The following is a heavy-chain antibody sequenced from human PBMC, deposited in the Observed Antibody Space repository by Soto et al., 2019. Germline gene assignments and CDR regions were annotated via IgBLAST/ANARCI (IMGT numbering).Heavy chain of an antibody. CDR3: ARAVTKRDAFDI. CDR2: IWYDGSNK. D-gene: IGHD6-25*01. CDR1: GFTFSSYG. Sequence: PGGSLRLSCAASGFTFSSYGMHWVRQAPGKGLERVAVIWYDGSNKYYADSVKGRFTISRDNSKNTLYLQMNSLRAEDTAVYYCARAVTKRDAFDIWGQGTMVTVSS. J-gene: IGHJ3*02. V-gene: IGHV3-33*01.